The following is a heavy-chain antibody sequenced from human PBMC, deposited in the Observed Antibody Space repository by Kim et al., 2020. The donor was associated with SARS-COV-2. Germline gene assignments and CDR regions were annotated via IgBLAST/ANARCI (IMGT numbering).Heavy chain of an antibody. V-gene: IGHV3-23*01. J-gene: IGHJ6*02. Sequence: AHALKGRVTMSRNNSKNTVYLQMNSLRDEDTAVYYCARSYGEYYYYYGLDVWGQGTTVSVSS. D-gene: IGHD5-18*01. CDR3: ARSYGEYYYYYGLDV.